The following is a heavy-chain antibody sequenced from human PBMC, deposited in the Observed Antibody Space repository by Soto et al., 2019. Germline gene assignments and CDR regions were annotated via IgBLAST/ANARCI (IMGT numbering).Heavy chain of an antibody. Sequence: ASVKVSCKASGYTFTSYDINWVRQATGQGLEWMGWMNPNSGNTGYAQKFQGRVTMTRDTSTSTAYMELRSLRSDDTAVYYCARGRTTVPNLFDYWGQGTLVTVSS. D-gene: IGHD4-17*01. CDR3: ARGRTTVPNLFDY. CDR1: GYTFTSYD. J-gene: IGHJ4*02. CDR2: MNPNSGNT. V-gene: IGHV1-8*01.